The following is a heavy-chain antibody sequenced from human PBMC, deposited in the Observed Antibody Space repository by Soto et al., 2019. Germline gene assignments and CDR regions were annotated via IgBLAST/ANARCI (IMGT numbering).Heavy chain of an antibody. J-gene: IGHJ2*01. Sequence: EVQLLESGGGLVQPGGSLRLSCTASGFTFSTSGMRWVRQAPGKGLEWVSAISVSGGSAQYTDSGKGRFSISRDNSKNTLYLQMNSLRADDTAIYYCAIRYITSPGYFDLWGRGALVTVSS. V-gene: IGHV3-23*01. CDR1: GFTFSTSG. CDR2: ISVSGGSA. CDR3: AIRYITSPGYFDL. D-gene: IGHD3-9*01.